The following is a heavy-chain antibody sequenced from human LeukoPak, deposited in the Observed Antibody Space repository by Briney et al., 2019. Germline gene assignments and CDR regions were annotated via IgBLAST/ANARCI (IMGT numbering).Heavy chain of an antibody. J-gene: IGHJ4*02. V-gene: IGHV4-4*07. CDR1: GGSISSYY. CDR2: IYSSGGT. CDR3: ARMYSGSYGGIDY. Sequence: SETLSVTCTVSGGSISSYYWSWIRQPAGKGLEWIGRIYSSGGTDYNPSLKSRVTMSVDTSKNQFSLKLSSVTAADTAVYYCARMYSGSYGGIDYWGQGTLVTVSS. D-gene: IGHD1-26*01.